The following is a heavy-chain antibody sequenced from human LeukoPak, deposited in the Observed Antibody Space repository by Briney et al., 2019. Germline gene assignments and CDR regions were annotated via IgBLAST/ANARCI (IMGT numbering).Heavy chain of an antibody. CDR2: INHRGST. CDR1: GGSFSGYH. CDR3: ARDPGRMVRGSRRGYDGNYYYMDV. V-gene: IGHV4-34*01. J-gene: IGHJ6*03. D-gene: IGHD3-10*01. Sequence: PSETLSLTCVVYGGSFSGYHWSWIRQSPGKGLEWIGEINHRGSTNYNPSLKRRVTMSLDTSKNQFSLQLNSVTAADTAVYYCARDPGRMVRGSRRGYDGNYYYMDVWGKGTTVTISS.